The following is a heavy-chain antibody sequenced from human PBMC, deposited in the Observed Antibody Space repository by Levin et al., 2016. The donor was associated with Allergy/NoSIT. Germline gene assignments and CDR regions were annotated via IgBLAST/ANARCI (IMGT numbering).Heavy chain of an antibody. CDR1: GFTFSSYW. CDR3: ARDGHNGNDLEY. V-gene: IGHV3-7*05. J-gene: IGHJ4*02. CDR2: IKADGSVM. D-gene: IGHD1-1*01. Sequence: GESLKISCAASGFTFSSYWMNWVRQAPGKGLEWVAIIKADGSVMNYVDSLKGRFTISRDNAKNSLYLQMNSLRVEDTAVYYCARDGHNGNDLEYWGQGTLVSVSS.